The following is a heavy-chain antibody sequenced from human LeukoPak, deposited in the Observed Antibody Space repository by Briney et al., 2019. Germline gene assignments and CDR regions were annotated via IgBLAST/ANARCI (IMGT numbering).Heavy chain of an antibody. D-gene: IGHD1-26*01. CDR3: ARGTGVYYIY. V-gene: IGHV3-7*01. J-gene: IGHJ4*02. CDR2: IKPDGSDK. CDR1: GFPFNTYW. Sequence: AGGSLRLSCAASGFPFNTYWMSWVRQSPGKGLQWMANIKPDGSDKYYVDSVRGRFTVSRDNVKNSLYLHLSSLGADDTAVYYCARGTGVYYIYWGQGTLVTVSS.